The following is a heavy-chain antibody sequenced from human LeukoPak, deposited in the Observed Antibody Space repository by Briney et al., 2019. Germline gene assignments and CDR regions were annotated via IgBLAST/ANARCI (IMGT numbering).Heavy chain of an antibody. J-gene: IGHJ4*02. V-gene: IGHV3-23*01. CDR3: AKDPYSGSYYDY. CDR2: ISGSGGST. Sequence: GGSLRLSCAASGFTFSSYAMSWVREAPGKGLEWVSAISGSGGSTYYADSVKGRFTISRDNSKNTLYLQMNSLRAEDTAVYYCAKDPYSGSYYDYWGQGTLVTVSS. D-gene: IGHD1-26*01. CDR1: GFTFSSYA.